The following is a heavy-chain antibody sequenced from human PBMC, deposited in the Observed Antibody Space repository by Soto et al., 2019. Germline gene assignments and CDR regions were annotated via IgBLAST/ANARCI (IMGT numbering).Heavy chain of an antibody. CDR3: VRTKYFSDSSGYTRCFDY. V-gene: IGHV1-69*13. J-gene: IGHJ4*02. D-gene: IGHD3-22*01. CDR2: IIPIFGTA. CDR1: CGTFSSYD. Sequence: SVKGSFRASCGTFSSYDNSCVRQAPVQRLEWMGGIIPIFGTANYAQKFQGRVTITADESTSTAYMELTSLRSEDTAVYYCVRTKYFSDSSGYTRCFDYWGQGTLVTVSS.